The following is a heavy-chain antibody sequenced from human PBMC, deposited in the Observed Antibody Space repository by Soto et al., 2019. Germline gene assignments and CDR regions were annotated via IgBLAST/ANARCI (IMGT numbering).Heavy chain of an antibody. CDR3: ARQIYDSDTGPNFQYYFDS. D-gene: IGHD3-22*01. V-gene: IGHV5-10-1*01. CDR2: IDPSDSQT. Sequence: GESLKISCKGSGYTFTDYWIGWERQKPGKGLEWMGRIDPSDSQTYYSPSFRGHVTISVTKSITTVFLQWSSLRASDTAMYYCARQIYDSDTGPNFQYYFDSWGQGTPVTVSS. J-gene: IGHJ4*02. CDR1: GYTFTDYW.